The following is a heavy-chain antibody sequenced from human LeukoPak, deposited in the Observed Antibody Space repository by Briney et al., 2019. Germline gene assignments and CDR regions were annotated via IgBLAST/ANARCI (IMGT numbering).Heavy chain of an antibody. V-gene: IGHV3-33*01. J-gene: IGHJ6*02. CDR3: ARDGGGWLYYYYYYGMDV. CDR2: IWYDGSNK. CDR1: GFTYSSYG. D-gene: IGHD6-19*01. Sequence: PGGSLRLSCAASGFTYSSYGMHWVRQAPGKGLEWVAVIWYDGSNKYYADSVKGRFTISRDNSKNTLYLQMNSLRAEDTAVYYCARDGGGWLYYYYYYGMDVWGQGTTVTVSS.